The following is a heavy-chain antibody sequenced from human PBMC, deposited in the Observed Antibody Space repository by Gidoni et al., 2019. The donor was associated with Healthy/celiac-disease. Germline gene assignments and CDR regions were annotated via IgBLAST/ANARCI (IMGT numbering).Heavy chain of an antibody. CDR1: GFIFDDYA. J-gene: IGHJ4*02. CDR2: MSWNSGSI. D-gene: IGHD3-10*01. CDR3: AKGRYTYGSGAIDY. Sequence: EVQLVESGGGLVQPGRSLRLSCAASGFIFDDYAMHWVRKAPGKGLEWVSGMSWNSGSIGYADSVKGRFTISRDNAKNSLYLQMNSLRAEDTAFYYCAKGRYTYGSGAIDYWGQGTLVTVSS. V-gene: IGHV3-9*01.